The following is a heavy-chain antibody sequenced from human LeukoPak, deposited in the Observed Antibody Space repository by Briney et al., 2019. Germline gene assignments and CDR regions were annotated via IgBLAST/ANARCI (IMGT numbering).Heavy chain of an antibody. CDR2: ISYDRSNQ. CDR1: GFTFSSYG. D-gene: IGHD2-21*02. V-gene: IGHV3-30*18. J-gene: IGHJ4*02. CDR3: AKDRNILVVTVFDY. Sequence: GGSLRLSCAASGFTFSSYGMHWVRQAPGKGLEWVAVISYDRSNQYYADSVKGRFTISRDNSKNTLYLQMNSLKPEDTAVYYCAKDRNILVVTVFDYWGQGTLVTVSS.